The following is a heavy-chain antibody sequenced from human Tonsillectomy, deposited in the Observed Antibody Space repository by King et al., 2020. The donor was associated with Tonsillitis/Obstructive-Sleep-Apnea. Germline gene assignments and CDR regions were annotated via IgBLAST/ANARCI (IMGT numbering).Heavy chain of an antibody. D-gene: IGHD3-22*01. CDR1: GFTFGDYA. J-gene: IGHJ4*02. V-gene: IGHV3-49*04. CDR2: IRSKAYGGTT. CDR3: TRGDYYDSSGYYFLFYY. Sequence: VQLVESGGGLVQPGRSLRLSCTASGFTFGDYAMSWVRQAPGKGLEWVGFIRSKAYGGTTEYAASVKGRFTISRDDSKSIAYLQMNSLKTEDTAVYYCTRGDYYDSSGYYFLFYYWGQGTLVTVSS.